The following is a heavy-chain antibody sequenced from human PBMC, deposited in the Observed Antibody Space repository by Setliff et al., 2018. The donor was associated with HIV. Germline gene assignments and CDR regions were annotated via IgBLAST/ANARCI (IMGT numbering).Heavy chain of an antibody. V-gene: IGHV3-66*01. CDR3: ARSHYSRGESFDY. CDR2: IHSGGST. D-gene: IGHD2-21*01. CDR1: GFTVSNDY. Sequence: PGGSLRLSCAASGFTVSNDYMSWVRQAPGRGLEWVSVIHSGGSTYYADSVKGRFTVSRDSAQSSLYLQMSSLRAEDTAVYYCARSHYSRGESFDYWGQGTLVTVSS. J-gene: IGHJ4*02.